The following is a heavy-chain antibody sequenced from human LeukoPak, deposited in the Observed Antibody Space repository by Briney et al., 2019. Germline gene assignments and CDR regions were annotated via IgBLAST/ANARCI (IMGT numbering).Heavy chain of an antibody. Sequence: GGSLRLSCAASGFTFSSFSMSWVRQTPGKGLEGLSYTSETGTTRLFGDSVRGRFTISRDNAKNSLYLQMNSLRAEDTAVYYCAKLLNGWDDYVWGSPYFDYWGQGTLVTVSS. CDR3: AKLLNGWDDYVWGSPYFDY. V-gene: IGHV3-48*01. J-gene: IGHJ4*02. D-gene: IGHD3-16*01. CDR2: TSETGTTR. CDR1: GFTFSSFS.